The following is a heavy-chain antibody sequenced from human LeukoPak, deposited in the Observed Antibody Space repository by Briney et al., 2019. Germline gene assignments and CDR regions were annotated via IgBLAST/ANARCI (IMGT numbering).Heavy chain of an antibody. CDR3: ARALRVKFDS. Sequence: SQTLSLTCAVSGGSISSGGYSWSWIRQPPGKGLEWIGYIYHSGSTYYNPSLKSRVTISVDRSKDRFSLKLSSVTAADTAVYYCARALRVKFDSWGQGTLVTVSS. J-gene: IGHJ4*02. V-gene: IGHV4-30-2*01. D-gene: IGHD3-10*01. CDR1: GGSISSGGYS. CDR2: IYHSGST.